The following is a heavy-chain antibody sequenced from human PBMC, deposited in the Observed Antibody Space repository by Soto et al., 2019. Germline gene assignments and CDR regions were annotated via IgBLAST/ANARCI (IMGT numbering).Heavy chain of an antibody. J-gene: IGHJ6*04. CDR1: GDSVSSNSAA. Sequence: SQTLSLTCAISGDSVSSNSAAWNWIRQSPSRGLEWLGRTYYRSKWYSDYAVSVKSRITINPDTSKNQFSLQLNSVTPEDTVVYYCARGSPHQLPHPVDVWGKGTTVTVSS. D-gene: IGHD2-2*01. CDR3: ARGSPHQLPHPVDV. V-gene: IGHV6-1*01. CDR2: TYYRSKWYS.